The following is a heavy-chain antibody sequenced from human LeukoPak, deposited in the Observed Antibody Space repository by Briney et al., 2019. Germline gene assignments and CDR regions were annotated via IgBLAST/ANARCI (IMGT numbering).Heavy chain of an antibody. D-gene: IGHD5-18*01. J-gene: IGHJ4*02. CDR2: ISWNGGTI. CDR3: ARDVDPEEPWLHLSDY. Sequence: PGGSLRLSCAASGFTFDDYAMYWVRHAPGKGLEWVSGISWNGGTISYADSVKGRFTTSRDNAKNFLYLEMNSLRPEDTALYYCARDVDPEEPWLHLSDYWGQGTQVTVSS. CDR1: GFTFDDYA. V-gene: IGHV3-9*01.